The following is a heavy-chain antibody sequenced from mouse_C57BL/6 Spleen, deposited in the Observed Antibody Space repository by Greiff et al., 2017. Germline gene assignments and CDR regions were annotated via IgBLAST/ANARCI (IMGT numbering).Heavy chain of an antibody. J-gene: IGHJ4*01. V-gene: IGHV3-6*01. CDR1: GYSITSGYY. Sequence: EVHLVESGPGLVKPSQSLSLTCSVTGYSITSGYYWNWIRQFPGNKLEWMGYISYDGSNNYNPSLKNRISITRDTSKNQFFLKLNSVTTEDTATYYCARSPHYDLYAMDYWGQGTSVTVSS. CDR2: ISYDGSN. D-gene: IGHD2-4*01. CDR3: ARSPHYDLYAMDY.